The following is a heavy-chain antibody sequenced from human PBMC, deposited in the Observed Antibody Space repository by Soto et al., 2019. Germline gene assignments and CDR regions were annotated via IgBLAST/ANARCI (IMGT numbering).Heavy chain of an antibody. J-gene: IGHJ5*02. CDR1: GFSLSTNGVG. CDR2: IYWDGDK. Sequence: QITLKESGRTLVKPTQTLTLTCTFSGFSLSTNGVGVGWIRQPPGKALEWLALIYWDGDKRYSPSLKSRLTVTKDTANNRVVLTMSNMDPVDTATYYCAHIANCYQFDWFDPWGQGILVTVSS. D-gene: IGHD3-16*02. CDR3: AHIANCYQFDWFDP. V-gene: IGHV2-5*02.